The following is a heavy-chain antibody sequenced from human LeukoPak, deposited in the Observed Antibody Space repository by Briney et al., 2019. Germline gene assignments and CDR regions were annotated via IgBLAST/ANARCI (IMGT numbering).Heavy chain of an antibody. CDR3: AKDPEAYYYDSSGFPLGY. CDR1: GFTFSSYA. D-gene: IGHD3-22*01. V-gene: IGHV3-23*01. CDR2: ISGSGGST. Sequence: GALRLSCAASGFTFSSYAMSWVRQAPGKGLEWVSAISGSGGSTYYADSVEGRFTISRDNSKNTLYLQMNSLRAEDTAVYYCAKDPEAYYYDSSGFPLGYWGQGTLVTVSS. J-gene: IGHJ4*02.